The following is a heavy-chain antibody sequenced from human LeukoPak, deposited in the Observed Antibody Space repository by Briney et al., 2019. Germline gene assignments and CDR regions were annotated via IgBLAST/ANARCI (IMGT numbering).Heavy chain of an antibody. Sequence: ASVKVSCKASGYTFTSYGISWVRQAPGQGLEWMGWISAYNGNTNYAQKLQGRVTMTTDTSTSTAYMELRSLRSDDTAVYYCARDFIYYGSGSSSYWGQGTLVTVSS. CDR1: GYTFTSYG. D-gene: IGHD3-10*01. J-gene: IGHJ4*02. V-gene: IGHV1-18*01. CDR3: ARDFIYYGSGSSSY. CDR2: ISAYNGNT.